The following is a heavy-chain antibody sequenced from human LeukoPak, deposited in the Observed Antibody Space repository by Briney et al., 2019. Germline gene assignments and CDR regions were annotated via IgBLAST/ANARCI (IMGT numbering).Heavy chain of an antibody. CDR2: ISSGVSTV. D-gene: IGHD3-16*02. J-gene: IGHJ3*02. Sequence: LPGGSLRLSCAASGFTFSNYEMNWVRQVPGKGLEWVSYISSGVSTVYYADSVQGRFTISRDNAKNSLDLQMNSLRAEDTAVYYCARGFTFGGVIVSDAFDIWGQGTTVTVS. CDR1: GFTFSNYE. V-gene: IGHV3-48*03. CDR3: ARGFTFGGVIVSDAFDI.